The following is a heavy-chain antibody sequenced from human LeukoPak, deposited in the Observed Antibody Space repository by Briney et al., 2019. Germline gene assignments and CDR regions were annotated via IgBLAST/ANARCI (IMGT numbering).Heavy chain of an antibody. Sequence: ASVKVSCKASGYTFTSYAMNWVRQAPGQGLEWMGWINPNSGGTNYAQKFQGRVTMTRDTSISTAYMELSRLRSDDTAVYYCASRDYGIDYWGQGTLVTVSS. CDR2: INPNSGGT. CDR3: ASRDYGIDY. CDR1: GYTFTSYA. D-gene: IGHD4-17*01. V-gene: IGHV1-2*02. J-gene: IGHJ4*02.